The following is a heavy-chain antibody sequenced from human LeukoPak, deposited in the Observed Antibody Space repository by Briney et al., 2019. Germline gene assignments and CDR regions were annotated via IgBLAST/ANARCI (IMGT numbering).Heavy chain of an antibody. Sequence: PSQTLSLTCTVSGGSISSGGYYWSWIRQPPGKGLEWIGYIYHSGSTYYNPSLKSRVTISVDRSKNQFSLKLSSVTAADTAVYYCARIQLERFDLDAFDIWGQGTMVTVSS. D-gene: IGHD1-1*01. V-gene: IGHV4-30-2*01. CDR1: GGSISSGGYY. CDR2: IYHSGST. J-gene: IGHJ3*02. CDR3: ARIQLERFDLDAFDI.